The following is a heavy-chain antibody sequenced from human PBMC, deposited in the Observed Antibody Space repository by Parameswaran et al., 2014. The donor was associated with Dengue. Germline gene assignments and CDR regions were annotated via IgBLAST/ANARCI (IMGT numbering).Heavy chain of an antibody. J-gene: IGHJ4*02. Sequence: VRQMPGKGLEWMGIIYPGDSDARYSPSFQGHVTISVDKSINTAYLQWTSLKASDTAMYYCARLVIGGLDNWGQGTPVTVSS. D-gene: IGHD2-21*01. CDR3: ARLVIGGLDN. CDR2: IYPGDSDA. V-gene: IGHV5-51*01.